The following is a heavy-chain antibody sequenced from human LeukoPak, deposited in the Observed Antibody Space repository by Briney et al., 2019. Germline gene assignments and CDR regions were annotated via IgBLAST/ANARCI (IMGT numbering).Heavy chain of an antibody. J-gene: IGHJ3*02. CDR3: ARAGIAARSAFDI. D-gene: IGHD6-6*01. CDR1: GFTFSSYA. V-gene: IGHV3-30*04. CDR2: ISYDGSNK. Sequence: GGSLRLSCAASGFTFSSYAMHWVRQAPGKGLEWVAVISYDGSNKYYEDSVKGRFSISRDNSKNTLYLQMNSLRAEDSAVYYCARAGIAARSAFDIWGQGTMVTVSS.